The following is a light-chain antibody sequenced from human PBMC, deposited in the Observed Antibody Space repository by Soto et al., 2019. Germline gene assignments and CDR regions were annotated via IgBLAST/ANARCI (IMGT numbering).Light chain of an antibody. J-gene: IGKJ2*03. CDR1: QSIGSS. CDR2: GAA. V-gene: IGKV3-15*01. Sequence: EIVMTQSPATLSVSPGERATLSCRTSQSIGSSLAWYQQRVGQAPRLLIYGAATRAAGVPARFSGSGSVTEFTLIITSLQSEDFAVSYCQQYNDWPYSFGQGTKVDIK. CDR3: QQYNDWPYS.